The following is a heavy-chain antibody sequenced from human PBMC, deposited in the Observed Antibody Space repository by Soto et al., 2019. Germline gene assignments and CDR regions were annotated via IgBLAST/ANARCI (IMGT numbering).Heavy chain of an antibody. CDR3: ARGGYSDYFDY. D-gene: IGHD4-4*01. CDR2: ISYDGSNK. CDR1: GFTFSSYA. J-gene: IGHJ4*02. Sequence: QVQLVESGGGVVQPGRSLRLSCAASGFTFSSYARHWVRQAPGKGLEWVAVISYDGSNKYYADSVKGRFTISRDNSKNTLYLQMNSLRAEDTAVYYCARGGYSDYFDYWGQGTLVTVSS. V-gene: IGHV3-30-3*01.